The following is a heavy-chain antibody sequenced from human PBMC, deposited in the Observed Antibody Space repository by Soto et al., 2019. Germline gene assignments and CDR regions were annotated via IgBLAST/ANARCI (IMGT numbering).Heavy chain of an antibody. Sequence: GGSLRLSCAASGFTFSNAWMSWVRQAPGKGLEWVGRIKSKTDGGTTDYAAPVKGRFTISRDDSKNTLYLQMNSLKTEDTAVYYCTTDMAAAGSFDYWGQGTLVTVSS. V-gene: IGHV3-15*01. J-gene: IGHJ4*02. CDR2: IKSKTDGGTT. CDR3: TTDMAAAGSFDY. CDR1: GFTFSNAW. D-gene: IGHD6-13*01.